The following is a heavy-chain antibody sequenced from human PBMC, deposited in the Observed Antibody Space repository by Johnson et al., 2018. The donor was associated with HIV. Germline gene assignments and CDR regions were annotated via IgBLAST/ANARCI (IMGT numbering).Heavy chain of an antibody. CDR3: AKDRAHPDYDGSGDPFDACDI. J-gene: IGHJ3*02. CDR1: GFTFSSYA. D-gene: IGHD3-10*01. Sequence: EVQVVESGGGLVQPGGSLRLSCAASGFTFSSYAMSWVRQAPGKGLEWVSAISVSGGSTYYADSVKGRFTISRDNSKNTLYLQMNSLRAEDTAVDYCAKDRAHPDYDGSGDPFDACDIWGQGTMVTVSS. CDR2: ISVSGGST. V-gene: IGHV3-23*04.